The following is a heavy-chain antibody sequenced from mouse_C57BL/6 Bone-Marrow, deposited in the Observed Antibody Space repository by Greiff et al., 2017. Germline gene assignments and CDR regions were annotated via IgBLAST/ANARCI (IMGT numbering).Heavy chain of an antibody. CDR3: ARYESYKGSMDY. V-gene: IGHV1-63*01. D-gene: IGHD1-1*01. CDR2: IYTGGGYT. J-gene: IGHJ4*01. CDR1: GYTFTNYW. Sequence: QVQLQQSGAELVRPGTSVKMSCKASGYTFTNYWIGWAKQRPGHGLEWIGDIYTGGGYTNYNKKFKGKATLTADKSSSTAFMQFSSLTCEDSAIYYCARYESYKGSMDYWGQGTSVTVSS.